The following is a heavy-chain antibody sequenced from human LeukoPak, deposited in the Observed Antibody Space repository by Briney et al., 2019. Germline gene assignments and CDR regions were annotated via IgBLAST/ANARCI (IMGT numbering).Heavy chain of an antibody. J-gene: IGHJ6*03. V-gene: IGHV3-20*01. CDR3: AREGYSSSWYSSYYYYYYMDV. D-gene: IGHD6-13*01. Sequence: GGSLRLSCAASGFTFDDYGMSWVRHAPGKGLEWVSGINWNGGSTGYADSVKGRITISRDNAKNSLYLQMNSLRAEDTALYHCAREGYSSSWYSSYYYYYYMDVWGKGTTVTISS. CDR2: INWNGGST. CDR1: GFTFDDYG.